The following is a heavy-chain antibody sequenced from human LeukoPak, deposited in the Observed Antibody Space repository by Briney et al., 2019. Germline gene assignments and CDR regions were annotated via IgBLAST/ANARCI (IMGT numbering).Heavy chain of an antibody. CDR2: IYYSGST. J-gene: IGHJ2*01. CDR3: AREKDYGDYEFVHWYFDL. D-gene: IGHD4-17*01. Sequence: PSETLSLTCTVSGGSISSYYWSWIRQPPGKGLEWIGYIYYSGSTNYNPSLKSRVTISVDTSKNQFSLKLSSVTAADTAVYYCAREKDYGDYEFVHWYFDLWGRGTLVTVSS. CDR1: GGSISSYY. V-gene: IGHV4-59*01.